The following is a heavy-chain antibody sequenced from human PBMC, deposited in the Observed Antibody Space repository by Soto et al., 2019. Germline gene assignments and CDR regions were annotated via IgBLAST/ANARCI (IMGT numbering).Heavy chain of an antibody. CDR1: GGTISSWF. D-gene: IGHD2-8*02. Sequence: SETLSLTCTVSGGTISSWFWSWIRQPPGKGLEWIGYIYYSGSTNCNPSLKSRVTISVDTSKNQFSLKLSSVTAADTAVYYCARDKITGLFDYWGQGTLVTVSS. J-gene: IGHJ4*02. CDR2: IYYSGST. V-gene: IGHV4-59*12. CDR3: ARDKITGLFDY.